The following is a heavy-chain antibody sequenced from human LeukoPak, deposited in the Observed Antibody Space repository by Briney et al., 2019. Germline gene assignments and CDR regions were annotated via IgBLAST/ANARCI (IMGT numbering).Heavy chain of an antibody. Sequence: GGSLRLSCAHCGFSVRNNDLMWVGQAPPKGGEWVSVIYGVGSADHAHSLNGRFTISRDNSNTTLYLHMNSLRPKDTAVYYCAKEGSGWYGKNPAGFDHWGEGTLVSVSS. J-gene: IGHJ4*02. CDR3: AKEGSGWYGKNPAGFDH. CDR1: GFSVRNND. V-gene: IGHV3-66*01. CDR2: IYGVGSA. D-gene: IGHD6-13*01.